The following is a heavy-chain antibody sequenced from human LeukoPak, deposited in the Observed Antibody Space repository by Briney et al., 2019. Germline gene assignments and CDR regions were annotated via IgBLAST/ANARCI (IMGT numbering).Heavy chain of an antibody. V-gene: IGHV4-30-2*01. Sequence: SQTLSLTCVVSGASISSGGYSWSWIRQPPVKGLEWIGCIYHSGGTHYNPSLKSRVTMSVDMSKNQISLNLNSVTAADTAVYYCARDIWGSSTWGPGTLVTVSS. D-gene: IGHD3-16*01. J-gene: IGHJ5*02. CDR1: GASISSGGYS. CDR2: IYHSGGT. CDR3: ARDIWGSST.